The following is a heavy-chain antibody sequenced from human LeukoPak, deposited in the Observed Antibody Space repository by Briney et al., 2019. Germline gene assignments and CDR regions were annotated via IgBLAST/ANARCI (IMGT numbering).Heavy chain of an antibody. V-gene: IGHV3-21*01. CDR3: ARSTLLSGFDY. Sequence: VGCLRLSCAASGFTFSSYSMNWVRLAPGKGLEWVSSISGTSSYIYYADSLKGRFTISRDNAMNSLYLQMNSLRAEDTAVYYCARSTLLSGFDYWGQGTLVTVAS. D-gene: IGHD2/OR15-2a*01. CDR2: ISGTSSYI. J-gene: IGHJ4*02. CDR1: GFTFSSYS.